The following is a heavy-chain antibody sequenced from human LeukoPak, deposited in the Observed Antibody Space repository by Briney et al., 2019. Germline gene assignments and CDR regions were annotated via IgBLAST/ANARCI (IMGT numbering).Heavy chain of an antibody. CDR3: ARDLGIAARPRGDY. V-gene: IGHV1-18*01. J-gene: IGHJ4*02. D-gene: IGHD6-6*01. CDR2: ISAYNGNT. Sequence: PSVKVSYKASGYTFTSYGISWVRQAPGQGLEWMGWISAYNGNTNYAQKLQGRVTMTTDTSTSTAYMELRSLRSDDTAVYYCARDLGIAARPRGDYWGQGTLVTVSS. CDR1: GYTFTSYG.